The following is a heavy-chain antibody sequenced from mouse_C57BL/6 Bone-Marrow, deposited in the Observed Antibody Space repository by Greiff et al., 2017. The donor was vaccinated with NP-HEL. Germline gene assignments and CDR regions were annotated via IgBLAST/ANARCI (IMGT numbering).Heavy chain of an antibody. J-gene: IGHJ3*01. CDR2: IRSKSSNYAT. Sequence: DVMLVESGGGLVQPKGSLKLSCAASGFTFNTYAMHWVRQAPGKGLEWVARIRSKSSNYATYYADSVKDRFTISRDDSQSMLYLQMNNLKTEDTAMYYCVREGDYDYGGAFAYWGQGTLVTVSA. D-gene: IGHD2-4*01. CDR1: GFTFNTYA. V-gene: IGHV10-3*01. CDR3: VREGDYDYGGAFAY.